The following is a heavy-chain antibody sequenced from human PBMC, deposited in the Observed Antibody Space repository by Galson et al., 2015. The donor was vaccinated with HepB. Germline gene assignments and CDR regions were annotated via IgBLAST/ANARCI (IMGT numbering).Heavy chain of an antibody. D-gene: IGHD6-13*01. CDR2: INSDGSST. Sequence: SLRLSCAASGFTFSSYWMHWVRQAPGKGLVWVSRINSDGSSTSYADSVKGRFTISRDNAKNTLYLQMNSLRAEDTAVYYCARVPSHGTGYSPSWGQGTLVTVSS. V-gene: IGHV3-74*01. J-gene: IGHJ5*02. CDR3: ARVPSHGTGYSPS. CDR1: GFTFSSYW.